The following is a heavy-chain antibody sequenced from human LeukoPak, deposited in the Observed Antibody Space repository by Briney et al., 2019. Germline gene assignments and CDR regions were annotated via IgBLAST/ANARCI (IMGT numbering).Heavy chain of an antibody. CDR1: GGSISSSSYY. CDR3: ARPKSQYYSNYVDY. V-gene: IGHV4-39*01. D-gene: IGHD4-11*01. Sequence: PSETLSLTCTVSGGSISSSSYYWGWIRQPAGKGLECIGSIYYSGSTYYNPSLKSRVTISVDTSKNQFSLKLSSVTAADTAVYYCARPKSQYYSNYVDYWGQGTLVTVSS. CDR2: IYYSGST. J-gene: IGHJ4*02.